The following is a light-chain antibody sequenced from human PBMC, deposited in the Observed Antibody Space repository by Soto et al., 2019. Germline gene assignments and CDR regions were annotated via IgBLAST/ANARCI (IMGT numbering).Light chain of an antibody. V-gene: IGKV4-1*01. Sequence: DIVLTQSPGSLAVSLGERATINCKSSQSVLYSSNNKNYLAWYQQKPGQPPKLLIYWASTRESGVPDRFSGSGSATDFTRTISSLQAEDVAVYYCQQYYSSPWTFGQGTKVEIK. J-gene: IGKJ1*01. CDR3: QQYYSSPWT. CDR2: WAS. CDR1: QSVLYSSNNKNY.